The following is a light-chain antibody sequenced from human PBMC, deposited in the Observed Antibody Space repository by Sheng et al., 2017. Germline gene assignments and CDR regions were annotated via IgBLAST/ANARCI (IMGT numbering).Light chain of an antibody. J-gene: IGLJ2*01. V-gene: IGLV3-21*03. Sequence: SYVLTQPPSVSVAPGKTATITCGGNNIGGKSVHWYQQKPGQAPVLVVFDDTDRPSGIPERFSGSNSGNTATLTISRVELADEADYYCHVWDTSSNHVVFGGGTKVTVL. CDR2: DDT. CDR3: HVWDTSSNHVV. CDR1: NIGGKS.